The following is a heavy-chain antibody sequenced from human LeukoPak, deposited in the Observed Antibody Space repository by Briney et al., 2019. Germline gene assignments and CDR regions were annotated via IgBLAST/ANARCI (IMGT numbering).Heavy chain of an antibody. J-gene: IGHJ4*02. Sequence: GGSLRLSCAASGFPFSSHVLSWVRQAPGKGLEWIAYINHNGEAIYYPDFVKGRFIISRDNAKNSLFLQMNDLRDEDTAVYYCARDYDWAFDFWGQGTRVTVST. D-gene: IGHD3-9*01. V-gene: IGHV3-48*02. CDR2: INHNGEAI. CDR1: GFPFSSHV. CDR3: ARDYDWAFDF.